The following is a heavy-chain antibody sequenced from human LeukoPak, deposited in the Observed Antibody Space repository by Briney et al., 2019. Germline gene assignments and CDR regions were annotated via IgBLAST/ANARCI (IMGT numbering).Heavy chain of an antibody. CDR3: VREAGYCAPVCVKTNWFDP. CDR2: ISNGNK. D-gene: IGHD2-15*01. CDR1: GYPFSNHA. V-gene: IGHV3-23*01. J-gene: IGHJ5*02. Sequence: AGGSLRLSCAASGYPFSNHAMSWVRQPPGKGLEWVAAISNGNKYYGESVGGRIAIPRDGSTNTVYLHMNRLRDEDTALYQCVREAGYCAPVCVKTNWFDPWGQGTLVTVSS.